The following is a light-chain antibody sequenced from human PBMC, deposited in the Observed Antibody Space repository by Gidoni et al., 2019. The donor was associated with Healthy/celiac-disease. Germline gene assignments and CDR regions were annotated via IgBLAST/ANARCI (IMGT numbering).Light chain of an antibody. CDR3: QQRSNWPPYT. J-gene: IGKJ2*01. V-gene: IGKV3-11*01. CDR2: DAS. CDR1: QSVSSY. Sequence: EIVLTQSQATLSLSPGERATLSCRASQSVSSYLAWYQQKPGQAPRLLIYDASNRATGIPARFSGSASGTDFTLTISSLEPEDFAVYYCQQRSNWPPYTFGQXTKLEIK.